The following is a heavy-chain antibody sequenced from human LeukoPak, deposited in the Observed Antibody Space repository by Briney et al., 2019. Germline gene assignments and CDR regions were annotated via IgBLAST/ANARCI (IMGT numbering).Heavy chain of an antibody. CDR3: ARLSVRGNWFDP. CDR2: IYYSGST. D-gene: IGHD3-10*01. V-gene: IGHV4-59*01. J-gene: IGHJ5*02. CDR1: GGSISSYY. Sequence: SETLSLTCTVSGGSISSYYWSWIRQPPGKGLEWIGYIYYSGSTNYNPSLKSRVTISVDTSKNQFSLKLSSVTAADTAVYYCARLSVRGNWFDPWGQGTLVTVSS.